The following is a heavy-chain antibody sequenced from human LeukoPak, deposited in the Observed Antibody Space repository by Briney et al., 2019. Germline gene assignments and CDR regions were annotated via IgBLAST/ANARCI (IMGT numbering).Heavy chain of an antibody. CDR2: IIPIFGTA. Sequence: SVKVSCKASGGTFSSYAISWVRQAPGQGLEWMGGIIPIFGTANYAQKFQGRVTITTDESTSTAYMELSSLRSEDTAVYYCARGRRRVYSHDYWGQGTLVTVSS. D-gene: IGHD4-11*01. CDR3: ARGRRRVYSHDY. CDR1: GGTFSSYA. V-gene: IGHV1-69*05. J-gene: IGHJ4*02.